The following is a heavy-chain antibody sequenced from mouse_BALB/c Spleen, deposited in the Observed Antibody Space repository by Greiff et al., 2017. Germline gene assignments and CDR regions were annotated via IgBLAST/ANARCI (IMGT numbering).Heavy chain of an antibody. Sequence: VQGVESGPGLVAPSQSLSITCTVSGFSLTSYGVHWVRQPPGKGLEWLGVIWAGGSTNYNSALMSRLSISKDNSKSQVFLKMNSLQTDDTAMYYCARGGYDVAWFAYWGQGTLVTVSA. J-gene: IGHJ3*01. CDR3: ARGGYDVAWFAY. CDR1: GFSLTSYG. V-gene: IGHV2-9*02. D-gene: IGHD2-14*01. CDR2: IWAGGST.